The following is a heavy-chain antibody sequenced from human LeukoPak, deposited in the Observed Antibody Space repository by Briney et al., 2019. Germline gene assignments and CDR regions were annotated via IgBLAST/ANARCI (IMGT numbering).Heavy chain of an antibody. CDR2: IYTSGST. D-gene: IGHD6-19*01. J-gene: IGHJ6*03. Sequence: SQTLSLTCTVSGGSISSGSYYWSWIRQPAGKGLEWIGRIYTSGSTNYNPSLKSRVTISVDTSKNQFSLKLSSVTAADTAVHYCAREKPVAGPQGDYYYYYYMDVWGKGTTVTISS. CDR1: GGSISSGSYY. CDR3: AREKPVAGPQGDYYYYYYMDV. V-gene: IGHV4-61*02.